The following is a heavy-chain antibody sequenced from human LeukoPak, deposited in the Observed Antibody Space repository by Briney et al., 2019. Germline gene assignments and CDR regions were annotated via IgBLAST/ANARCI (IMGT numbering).Heavy chain of an antibody. Sequence: GRCLRLSRAASGFTFSGVWMTWVRQAPGKGLKWVANIRDVGSEKNYVDSVKGRFTISRDKAKNSPYLQMNSPGGEDTAVYYCATRPRSEYYFAIFDYWGQGTLLTVSS. CDR1: GFTFSGVW. D-gene: IGHD3-22*01. J-gene: IGHJ4*02. CDR3: ATRPRSEYYFAIFDY. V-gene: IGHV3-7*01. CDR2: IRDVGSEK.